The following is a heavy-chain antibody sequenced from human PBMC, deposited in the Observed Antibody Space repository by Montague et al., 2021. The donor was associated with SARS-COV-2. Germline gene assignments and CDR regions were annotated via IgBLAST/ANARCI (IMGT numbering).Heavy chain of an antibody. CDR2: IYYSGST. CDR3: AREGSGRGYYYYGMDV. CDR1: GGSISSYY. J-gene: IGHJ6*02. Sequence: SETLSLTCTVSGGSISSYYWSWIRQPPGKGLEWIGYIYYSGSTNYNPSLKSRVTISVDTSKNQFSLKLSSVTAADTAVYYCAREGSGRGYYYYGMDVWSQGTTVTVSS. V-gene: IGHV4-59*01. D-gene: IGHD3-10*01.